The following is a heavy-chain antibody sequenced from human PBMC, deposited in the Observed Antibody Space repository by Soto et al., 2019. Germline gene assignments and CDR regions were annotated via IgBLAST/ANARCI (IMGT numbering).Heavy chain of an antibody. CDR3: ARAIRGSYRRYYDY. J-gene: IGHJ4*01. Sequence: QVQLQESGPGLVKPSETLSLTCTVSGGSISSYYWSWIRQPPGKGLEWLGYIYYSGSTNYNPSLTSRVTISVDTSKNQFSLRLSAVPAADTAVYDCARAIRGSYRRYYDYWGQGTLVPVSP. CDR1: GGSISSYY. V-gene: IGHV4-59*01. CDR2: IYYSGST. D-gene: IGHD1-26*01.